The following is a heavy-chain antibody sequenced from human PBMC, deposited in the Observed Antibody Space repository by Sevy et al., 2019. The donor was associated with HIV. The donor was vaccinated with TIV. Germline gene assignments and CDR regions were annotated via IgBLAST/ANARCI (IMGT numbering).Heavy chain of an antibody. Sequence: ASVKVSCKASGYTFTNYYMHWVRQAPGQGLEWMGIINPSGGSTSYAQKFQGRLTMTRDTSTSTVYMELSSLRSEDTAVYYCARDHTVIGSNWYGAFDIWSQGTMVTVSS. CDR3: ARDHTVIGSNWYGAFDI. J-gene: IGHJ3*02. D-gene: IGHD6-13*01. V-gene: IGHV1-46*01. CDR1: GYTFTNYY. CDR2: INPSGGST.